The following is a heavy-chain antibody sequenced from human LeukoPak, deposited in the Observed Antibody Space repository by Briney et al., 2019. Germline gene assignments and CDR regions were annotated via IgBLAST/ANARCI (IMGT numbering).Heavy chain of an antibody. CDR2: INPNSGGT. J-gene: IGHJ4*02. V-gene: IGHV1-2*02. CDR3: ARDLVDIVATTYIAFDY. Sequence: ASVKVSCKASGYTFTGYYMHWVRQAPGQGLEWMGWINPNSGGTNYAQKFQGRVTMTRDTSISTAYMELSRLRSDGTAVYYCARDLVDIVATTYIAFDYWGQGTLVTVSS. D-gene: IGHD5-12*01. CDR1: GYTFTGYY.